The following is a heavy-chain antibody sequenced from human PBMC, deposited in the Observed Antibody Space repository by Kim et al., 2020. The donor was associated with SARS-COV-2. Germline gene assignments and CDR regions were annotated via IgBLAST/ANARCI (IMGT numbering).Heavy chain of an antibody. CDR3: ARERSGTYHAFDI. CDR1: EFTLSTYC. D-gene: IGHD1-26*01. V-gene: IGHV3-48*02. J-gene: IGHJ3*02. CDR2: ISNSGTTM. Sequence: GGSLRLSCAASEFTLSTYCMNWVRQAPGKGLEWVSYISNSGTTMYYRDSVKGRFTISRDNAKNSLYLEMNSLRDEDTAVYYCARERSGTYHAFDIWVQGTMVTVSS.